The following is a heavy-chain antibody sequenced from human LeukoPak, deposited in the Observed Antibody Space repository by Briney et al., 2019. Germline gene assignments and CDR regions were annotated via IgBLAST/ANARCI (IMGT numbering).Heavy chain of an antibody. Sequence: ASGPTLVKPTQTLTLTCTFSGFSLSASAVGVGWIRQPPGKALDWLALIYWNNNERYSPSLKSRLTITKDTSKNQVVLTMTNVDPLDTGTYYCARIWFGELFPFDYRGQGTLVTVSS. D-gene: IGHD3-10*01. CDR1: GFSLSASAVG. CDR2: IYWNNNE. V-gene: IGHV2-5*01. CDR3: ARIWFGELFPFDY. J-gene: IGHJ4*02.